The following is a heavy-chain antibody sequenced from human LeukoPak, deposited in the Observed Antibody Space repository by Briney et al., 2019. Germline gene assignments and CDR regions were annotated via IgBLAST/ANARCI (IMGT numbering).Heavy chain of an antibody. J-gene: IGHJ6*02. CDR1: GFTVSSNY. CDR3: ATAGSSELLWDYAMDG. V-gene: IGHV3-53*04. CDR2: IYAGGST. Sequence: PGGSLRLSCAASGFTVSSNYMSWVCQAPGKGLEWVSLIYAGGSTYYADAVKGRFTISRHNSKNTLHLQMNSLRVEDTAVYYCATAGSSELLWDYAMDGWGQGTTVTVSS. D-gene: IGHD3-10*01.